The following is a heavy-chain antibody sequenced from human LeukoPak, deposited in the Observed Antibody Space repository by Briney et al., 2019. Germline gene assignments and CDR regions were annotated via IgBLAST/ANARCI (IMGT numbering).Heavy chain of an antibody. CDR3: AKYGPDHLANCGGDCGKNCYYGMHV. D-gene: IGHD2-21*02. CDR2: ISYDGNNK. J-gene: IGHJ6*02. Sequence: GGSLRLSCAASGLTFSSYGMNWVRQAPGKGLEWVAIISYDGNNKYYADSVKGRFTISRDNSRNTLYLQMNSLRAEDTAVYYCAKYGPDHLANCGGDCGKNCYYGMHVWGQGTTVTVSS. CDR1: GLTFSSYG. V-gene: IGHV3-30*18.